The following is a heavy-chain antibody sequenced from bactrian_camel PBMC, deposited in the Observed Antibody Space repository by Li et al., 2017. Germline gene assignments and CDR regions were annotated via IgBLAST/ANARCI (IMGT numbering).Heavy chain of an antibody. CDR1: TTRYSSAC. CDR2: IWGPSS. CDR3: AHVVCGQWRRPYDY. J-gene: IGHJ4*01. V-gene: IGHV3S55*01. Sequence: HVQLVESGGGSVQAGGSLSVACEFLTTRYSSACMAWFRQGQGKEREAVAGIWGPSSYYVDSVKGRFAISQDYEKKTLSLQMNGLKPEDSGMYYCAHVVCGQWRRPYDYWGQRTQVTVS. D-gene: IGHD2*01.